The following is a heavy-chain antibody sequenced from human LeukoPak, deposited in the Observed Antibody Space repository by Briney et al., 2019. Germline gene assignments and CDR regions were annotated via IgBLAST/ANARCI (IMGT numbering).Heavy chain of an antibody. V-gene: IGHV1-18*01. CDR1: GYTFTNYA. J-gene: IGHJ4*02. Sequence: ASVKVSCGASGYTFTNYAITWVRQAPGQGLEWMGWISPYNGNTNFAQNLQGRVTMTTDTATSAAYMELRDLRSDDTAMYYCAITSARGTYRFLDYWGQGTLVTVSS. CDR2: ISPYNGNT. CDR3: AITSARGTYRFLDY. D-gene: IGHD3-16*02.